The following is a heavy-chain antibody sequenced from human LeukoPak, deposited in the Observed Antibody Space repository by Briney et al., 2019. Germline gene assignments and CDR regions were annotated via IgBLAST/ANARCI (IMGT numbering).Heavy chain of an antibody. CDR3: AKSQYSFGSGSTRPLFDH. V-gene: IGHV1-2*02. D-gene: IGHD3-10*01. Sequence: GASVKVSCKASGGTFSNYAINWVRQARGQGLEWMGWINPNSGGTYFAQSFEARVTLSRDTSINTAYMEMRGLTSDDTAIYYCAKSQYSFGSGSTRPLFDHWGQGTLVTVSS. CDR1: GGTFSNYA. J-gene: IGHJ4*02. CDR2: INPNSGGT.